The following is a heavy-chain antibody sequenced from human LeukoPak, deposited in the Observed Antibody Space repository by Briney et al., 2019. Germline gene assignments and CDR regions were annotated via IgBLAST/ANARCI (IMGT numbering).Heavy chain of an antibody. J-gene: IGHJ6*02. Sequence: GRSPRLSCAASGFTFADYAMHWVRQAPGKGLEWVSGISWNSGSIDYADSVKGRFTISRDNAKKSLYLQMDSLRPEDTALYYCSKGNYGMDVWGQGTTVTVSS. CDR1: GFTFADYA. CDR3: SKGNYGMDV. D-gene: IGHD3-10*01. V-gene: IGHV3-9*01. CDR2: ISWNSGSI.